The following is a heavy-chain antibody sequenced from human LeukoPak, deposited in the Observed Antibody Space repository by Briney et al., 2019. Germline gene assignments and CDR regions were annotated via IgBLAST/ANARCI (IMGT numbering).Heavy chain of an antibody. Sequence: GRSLRLSCAASGFTFSSYGMHWVRQAPGKGLEWVAVIWYDGSNKYYADSVKGRFTISRDNSKNTLCLQMNSLRAEDTAVYYCARGSSSFSFDYWGQGTLVTVSS. D-gene: IGHD6-13*01. CDR1: GFTFSSYG. V-gene: IGHV3-33*01. CDR3: ARGSSSFSFDY. J-gene: IGHJ4*02. CDR2: IWYDGSNK.